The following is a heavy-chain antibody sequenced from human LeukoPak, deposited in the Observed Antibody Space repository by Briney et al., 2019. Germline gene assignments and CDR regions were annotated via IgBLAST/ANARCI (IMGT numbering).Heavy chain of an antibody. J-gene: IGHJ4*02. V-gene: IGHV1-18*04. CDR2: INTHKGNT. D-gene: IGHD3-10*01. CDR3: ATYFSGSGSFTTQFDH. Sequence: ASVKVSCKTSASTFTTYGITWVRQAPGQGLQRMGWINTHKGNTYFSREFQDRVFLTTDASTTTAYMELRSLRSDDTAIYYCATYFSGSGSFTTQFDHWGQGTLVTVSS. CDR1: ASTFTTYG.